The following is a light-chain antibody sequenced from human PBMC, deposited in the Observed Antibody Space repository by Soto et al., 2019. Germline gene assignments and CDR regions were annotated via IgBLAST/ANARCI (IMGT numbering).Light chain of an antibody. CDR2: GAS. CDR3: QQHNNWPARYT. Sequence: EIVMTQSPATLSVSPGERATLSCRASQSVSSNLAWYQQKPGQAPRLLIYGASTRATGIPARFSGSGSGTEFTLTISSLQSEDFAVYYCQQHNNWPARYTFGQGTKLEIK. CDR1: QSVSSN. J-gene: IGKJ2*01. V-gene: IGKV3-15*01.